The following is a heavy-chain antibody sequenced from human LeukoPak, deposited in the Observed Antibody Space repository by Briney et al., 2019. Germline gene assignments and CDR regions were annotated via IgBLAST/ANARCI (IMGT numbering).Heavy chain of an antibody. CDR2: MSSSSTYI. CDR1: GFTFSSYS. V-gene: IGHV3-21*01. D-gene: IGHD4-11*01. J-gene: IGHJ4*02. CDR3: ARVRDDYTYFDC. Sequence: GGSLRLSCAASGFTFSSYSMNWVRQAPGKGLEWVSSMSSSSTYIYYADSVKGRFTISRDNAKNSLFLQMNSLRAEDTAVYYCARVRDDYTYFDCWGQGTLVTVSS.